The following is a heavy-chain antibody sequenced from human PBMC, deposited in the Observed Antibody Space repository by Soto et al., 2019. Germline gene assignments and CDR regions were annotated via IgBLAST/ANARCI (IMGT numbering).Heavy chain of an antibody. D-gene: IGHD5-18*01. J-gene: IGHJ6*02. Sequence: QLQLQESGSGLVKPSQTLSLTCAVSGGSISSGGYSWSWIRQPPGKGLEWIGYIYHSGSTYYNPSLKSRVTISVDRSKNQFSLKLSSVTAADTAVYYCACIFSGGYGYGFYYYGMDVWGQGTTVTVSS. V-gene: IGHV4-30-2*01. CDR1: GGSISSGGYS. CDR2: IYHSGST. CDR3: ACIFSGGYGYGFYYYGMDV.